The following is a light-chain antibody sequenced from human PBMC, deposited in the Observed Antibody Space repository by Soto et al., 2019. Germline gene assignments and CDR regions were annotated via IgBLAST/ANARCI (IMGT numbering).Light chain of an antibody. CDR1: QSISNY. V-gene: IGKV1-39*01. CDR2: AAS. J-gene: IGKJ3*01. Sequence: DIQMTQSPSSLSASVGDRVTITCRASQSISNYLHWYHQKPGKAPKLLIYAASSLQSGVPSRFSGSGSGTYFTLSISSVQPEDFATYFCQQSDSIPITFGPGTKVHIK. CDR3: QQSDSIPIT.